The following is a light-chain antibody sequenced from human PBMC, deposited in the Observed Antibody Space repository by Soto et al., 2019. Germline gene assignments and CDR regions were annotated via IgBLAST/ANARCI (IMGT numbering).Light chain of an antibody. V-gene: IGKV3-20*01. CDR1: QSVSNNY. Sequence: IGLTQSPVPLSLSPGERAPLSCTGSQSVSNNYLAWYQQKPGQAPRLLIYGASNRATGIPDRFSGSGSGTDFTLTISRLEPEDFAVYYCQQYGSSGTFGQGTKVDIK. CDR2: GAS. J-gene: IGKJ1*01. CDR3: QQYGSSGT.